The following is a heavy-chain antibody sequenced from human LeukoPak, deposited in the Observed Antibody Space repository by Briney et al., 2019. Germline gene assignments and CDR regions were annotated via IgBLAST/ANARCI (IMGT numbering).Heavy chain of an antibody. CDR3: ARTAEYQRIYYYYGMDV. D-gene: IGHD2-2*01. V-gene: IGHV3-33*01. CDR2: IWYDGSNK. CDR1: GFTFSSYG. Sequence: PGRSLRLSCAASGFTFSSYGMHWVRQAPGKGLEWVAVIWYDGSNKYYADSVKGRFTISRDNSKNTLYLQMNSLRAEDTAVCYCARTAEYQRIYYYYGMDVWGQGTTVTVSS. J-gene: IGHJ6*02.